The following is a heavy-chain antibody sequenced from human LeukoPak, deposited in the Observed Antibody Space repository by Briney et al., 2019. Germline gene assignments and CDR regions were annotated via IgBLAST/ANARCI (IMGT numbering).Heavy chain of an antibody. V-gene: IGHV1-2*02. CDR3: AGDGGYDSGYYYYYYGMDV. CDR1: GYTFTGYY. D-gene: IGHD5-12*01. CDR2: INPNSGGT. J-gene: IGHJ6*02. Sequence: ASVKVSCKASGYTFTGYYMHWVRQAPGQGLEWMGWINPNSGGTNYAQKFQGRVTMTRDTSISTAYMELSRLRSDDTAVYYCAGDGGYDSGYYYYYYGMDVWGQGTMVTVSS.